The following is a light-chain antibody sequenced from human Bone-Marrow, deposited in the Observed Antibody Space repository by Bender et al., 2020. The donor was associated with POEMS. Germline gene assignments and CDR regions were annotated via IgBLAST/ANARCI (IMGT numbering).Light chain of an antibody. Sequence: QSVVTQPPSVSGTPGQSVTISCSGSVTNIGSNKVFWYQHLPRTAPKLLIYDVSKRPSGVPDRFSGSKSGNTASLTISGLQPEDEADYYCSLYTSSSTLVFGGGTKLTVL. CDR2: DVS. J-gene: IGLJ2*01. V-gene: IGLV2-18*01. CDR3: SLYTSSSTLV. CDR1: VTNIGSNK.